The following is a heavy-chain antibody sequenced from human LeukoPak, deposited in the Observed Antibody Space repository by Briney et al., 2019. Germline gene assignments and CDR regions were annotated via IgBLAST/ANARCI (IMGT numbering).Heavy chain of an antibody. Sequence: GGSLRLSCAASGFTFSSYDMSWVRQAPGKGLEWVSAISGSGSSTYYADSVKGRFTISRDNSKNTLYLQMNSLRAEDTAVYYCGKSPRPVYYDSSGYYRFWGKGTLVTVSS. V-gene: IGHV3-23*01. D-gene: IGHD3-22*01. CDR1: GFTFSSYD. J-gene: IGHJ4*02. CDR2: ISGSGSST. CDR3: GKSPRPVYYDSSGYYRF.